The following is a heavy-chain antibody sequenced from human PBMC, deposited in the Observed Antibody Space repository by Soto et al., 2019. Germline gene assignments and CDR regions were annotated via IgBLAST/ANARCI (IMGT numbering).Heavy chain of an antibody. V-gene: IGHV3-74*01. CDR2: IKTDGSIT. J-gene: IGHJ1*01. D-gene: IGHD2-2*01. Sequence: GGALRLSCTASRFAFSRYWMHWVRQAPGKGLVWVSRIKTDGSITQYADSVKGRFTISRDNAKNTPYLQMSSLTVEDTAVYYCSTLVVPGDPLTYWGLGTLVTVSS. CDR3: STLVVPGDPLTY. CDR1: RFAFSRYW.